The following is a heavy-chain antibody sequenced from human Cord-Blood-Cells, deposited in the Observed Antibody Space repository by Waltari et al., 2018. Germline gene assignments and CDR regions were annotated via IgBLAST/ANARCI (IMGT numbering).Heavy chain of an antibody. CDR2: IDHSGST. CDR3: ARKDYYGSGRAFDI. D-gene: IGHD3-10*01. Sequence: QVQLQESGPGLVKPSGTLSLTCAVSGGSISSSNWWSWVRQPPGKGLEWNGEIDHSGSTNNNPSLKSRVTISVDKSQNQFSLKLSSVTAADTAVYYCARKDYYGSGRAFDIWGQGTMVTVSS. CDR1: GGSISSSNW. J-gene: IGHJ3*02. V-gene: IGHV4-4*02.